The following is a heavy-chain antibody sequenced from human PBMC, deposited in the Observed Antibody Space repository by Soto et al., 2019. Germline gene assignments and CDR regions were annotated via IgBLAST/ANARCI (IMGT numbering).Heavy chain of an antibody. CDR1: GGSISSGGYY. J-gene: IGHJ6*02. CDR2: IYYSGST. CDR3: ARVLVDTAMGIYYYYGMDV. V-gene: IGHV4-31*03. Sequence: SETLSLTCTVSGGSISSGGYYWSWIRQHPGKGLEWIGYIYYSGSTYYNPSLKSRVTISVDTSKNQFSLKLSSVTAADTAVYYCARVLVDTAMGIYYYYGMDVWGQGTTVTVLL. D-gene: IGHD5-18*01.